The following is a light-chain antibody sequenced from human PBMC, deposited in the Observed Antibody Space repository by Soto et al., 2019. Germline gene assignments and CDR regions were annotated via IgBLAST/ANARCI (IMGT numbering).Light chain of an antibody. CDR1: QSVSSSY. CDR2: GAS. V-gene: IGKV3-20*01. Sequence: EIVLTQSPGTLSLSPGERATLSCRASQSVSSSYLAWYQQKPGQAPRLLIYGASSRATGIPDRFSGSGSGTDFTLTISRLEPDEFAVYYCQQYGSSGYTFGQGTKLELK. J-gene: IGKJ2*01. CDR3: QQYGSSGYT.